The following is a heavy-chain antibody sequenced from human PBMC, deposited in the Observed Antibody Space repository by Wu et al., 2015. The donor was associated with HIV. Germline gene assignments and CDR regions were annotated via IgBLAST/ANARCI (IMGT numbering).Heavy chain of an antibody. V-gene: IGHV1-69*12. J-gene: IGHJ4*02. CDR3: ARDDILGTSFDY. D-gene: IGHD2-21*01. Sequence: QVHLVQSGAEMKKPGSSVKVACKASGGTFKSFAISWVRQAPGQGLEWMGAIIPLFGTTNYAQKFQGRVTITADESTSTGYMELNSLKSEDTAVYYCARDDILGTSFDYWGQGTLVTVSS. CDR1: GGTFKSFA. CDR2: IIPLFGTT.